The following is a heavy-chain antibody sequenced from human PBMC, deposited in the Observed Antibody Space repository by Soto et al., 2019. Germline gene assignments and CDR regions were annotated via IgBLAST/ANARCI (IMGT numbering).Heavy chain of an antibody. CDR1: GFTFSSYA. Sequence: EVQLLESGGGLVQPGGSLRLSCAASGFTFSSYAMSWVRQAPGKGLEWVSAISGSGGSTYYADSVKGRFTISRDNSKNTLYLQMNSLRAEDTAVYYCARGVVGCSSTSCFNYYYYGMDVWGQGTTVTVSS. V-gene: IGHV3-23*01. CDR3: ARGVVGCSSTSCFNYYYYGMDV. CDR2: ISGSGGST. D-gene: IGHD2-2*01. J-gene: IGHJ6*02.